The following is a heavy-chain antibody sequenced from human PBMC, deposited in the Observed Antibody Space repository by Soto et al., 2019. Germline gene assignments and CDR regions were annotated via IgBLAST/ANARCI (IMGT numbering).Heavy chain of an antibody. CDR2: FDPEDGET. V-gene: IGHV1-24*01. CDR1: GYTLTELS. Sequence: ASVKVSCKVSGYTLTELSMHWVRQAPGKGLEWMGGFDPEDGETIYAQKFQGRVTMTEDTSTDTAHMELSSLRSEDTAVYYCATAPYDFWSGYLRNYFDYWGQGTLVTVSS. J-gene: IGHJ4*02. D-gene: IGHD3-3*01. CDR3: ATAPYDFWSGYLRNYFDY.